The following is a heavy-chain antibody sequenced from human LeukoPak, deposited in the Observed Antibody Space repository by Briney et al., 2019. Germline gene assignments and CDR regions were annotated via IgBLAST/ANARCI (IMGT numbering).Heavy chain of an antibody. CDR3: ADVDYYGMDV. CDR2: ISGSGSTI. V-gene: IGHV3-11*01. CDR1: GFTFSAHA. J-gene: IGHJ6*02. Sequence: GGSLRLSCAVSGFTFSAHAMSWVRQAPGKGLEWVSYISGSGSTIYYADSVKGRFTISRDNTKNSLYLQMNSLRAEDTALYYCADVDYYGMDVWGQGTTVTVSS.